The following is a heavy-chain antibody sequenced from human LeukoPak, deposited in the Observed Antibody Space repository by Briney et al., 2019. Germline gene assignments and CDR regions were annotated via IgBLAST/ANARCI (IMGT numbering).Heavy chain of an antibody. D-gene: IGHD2-15*01. CDR2: IIPIFGTA. Sequence: SVKASCKASGGTFSSYAISWVRQAPGQGLEWMGRIIPIFGTANYAQKFQGRVTITTDESTSTAYMELSSLRSEDTAVYYCARSLLGYCSGGSCQLSTGYYYYYMDVWGKGTTVTVSS. CDR1: GGTFSSYA. J-gene: IGHJ6*03. CDR3: ARSLLGYCSGGSCQLSTGYYYYYMDV. V-gene: IGHV1-69*05.